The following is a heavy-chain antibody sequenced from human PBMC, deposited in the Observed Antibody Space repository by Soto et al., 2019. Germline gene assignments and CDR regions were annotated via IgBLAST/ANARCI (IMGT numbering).Heavy chain of an antibody. CDR1: GFTFSNAW. J-gene: IGHJ4*02. D-gene: IGHD2-15*01. Sequence: GGSLRLSCAASGFTFSNAWMNWVRQAPGKGLEWVGRIKSKTDGGTTDYAAPVKGRFTISRDDSKNTPYLQMNSLKTEDIAVYYCTTDEVVSPPGVVVVVAATPWGQGTLVTVSS. V-gene: IGHV3-15*07. CDR3: TTDEVVSPPGVVVVVAATP. CDR2: IKSKTDGGTT.